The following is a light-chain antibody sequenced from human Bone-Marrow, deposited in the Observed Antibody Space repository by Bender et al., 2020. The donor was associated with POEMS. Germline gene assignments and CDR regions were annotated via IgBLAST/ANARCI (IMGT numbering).Light chain of an antibody. V-gene: IGLV2-11*01. CDR3: CSYGGRQLSV. J-gene: IGLJ2*01. CDR1: SSDVGGYEF. CDR2: DVT. Sequence: QSALTQPASVSGSPGQSITISCTGASSDVGGYEFVSWYQHHPGKAPKLMIYDVTKRPSGVPDRFPGAKSGDAASLTISGLQAEDEADYYCCSYGGRQLSVFGGGTKLTVL.